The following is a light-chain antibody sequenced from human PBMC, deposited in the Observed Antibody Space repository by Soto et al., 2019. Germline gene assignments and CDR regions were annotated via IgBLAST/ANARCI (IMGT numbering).Light chain of an antibody. V-gene: IGLV2-23*01. J-gene: IGLJ2*01. CDR2: EGS. CDR3: CSYAGSHTVV. CDR1: SSDVGSYNL. Sequence: QSALTQPASVSGSPGQSITISCTGTSSDVGSYNLVSWYQQHPGKAPKLMIYEGSKRPSGVSNRFSGSKSGNTASLTISGLKAEDEADYYCCSYAGSHTVVFGGGTKVTVL.